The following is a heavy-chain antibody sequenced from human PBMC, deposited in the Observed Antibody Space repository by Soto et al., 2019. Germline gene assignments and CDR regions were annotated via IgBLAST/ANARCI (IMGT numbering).Heavy chain of an antibody. Sequence: PGGSLRLSCAASVFTFSSYSMNWVRQAPGKGLEWVAVISYDGSNKYYADSVKGRFTISRDNSKNTLYLQMNSLRAEDTAVYYCASNSGYPQYFDYWGQGTLVTVSS. CDR1: VFTFSSYS. CDR3: ASNSGYPQYFDY. J-gene: IGHJ4*02. CDR2: ISYDGSNK. V-gene: IGHV3-30*03. D-gene: IGHD5-12*01.